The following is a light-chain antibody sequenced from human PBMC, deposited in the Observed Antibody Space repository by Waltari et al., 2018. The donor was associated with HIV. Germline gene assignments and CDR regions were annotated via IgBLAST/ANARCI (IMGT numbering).Light chain of an antibody. J-gene: IGKJ4*01. Sequence: DIVMTQSPDSLAVSLGERATIKSKSSQNVFYSSNNRNDVRWYQQKQGQPPKRSSYWASSRQYGFTDRVSGSGAGTDFTLTISSLQAEYGAVYFCQQTYTIPPTFGGGTKVEIK. V-gene: IGKV4-1*01. CDR3: QQTYTIPPT. CDR1: QNVFYSSNNRND. CDR2: WAS.